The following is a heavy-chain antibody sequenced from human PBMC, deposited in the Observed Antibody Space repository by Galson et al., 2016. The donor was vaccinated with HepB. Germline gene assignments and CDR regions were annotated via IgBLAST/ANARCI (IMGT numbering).Heavy chain of an antibody. V-gene: IGHV4-39*01. CDR2: ISHTGST. Sequence: ETLSLTCSVTGGPISGSGYFWGWLRQPPGREPEWIASISHTGSTYYHPSLKSRVRISVDTSRNQFSLELSSVTAPDTAVYFCARPAQRISQFLYWGQGLLVTISS. CDR3: ARPAQRISQFLY. D-gene: IGHD5-24*01. J-gene: IGHJ1*01. CDR1: GGPISGSGYF.